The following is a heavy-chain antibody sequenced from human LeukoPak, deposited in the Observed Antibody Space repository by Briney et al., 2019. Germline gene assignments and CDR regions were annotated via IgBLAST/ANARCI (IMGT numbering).Heavy chain of an antibody. CDR1: GFTFSTYG. D-gene: IGHD4-17*01. V-gene: IGHV3-30*03. Sequence: GGSLRLSCAASGFTFSTYGIHWVRQAPGQGLEWVAVISYDGSNKYYADSVKGRFTISRDNSKNTLYLQMNSLRAEDTAVYYCARYMTTVTTFDYWGQGTLVTVSS. J-gene: IGHJ4*02. CDR3: ARYMTTVTTFDY. CDR2: ISYDGSNK.